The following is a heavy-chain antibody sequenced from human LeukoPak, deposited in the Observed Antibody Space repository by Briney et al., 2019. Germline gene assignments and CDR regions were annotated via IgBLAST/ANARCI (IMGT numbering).Heavy chain of an antibody. D-gene: IGHD3-16*02. CDR1: GFSISSGYY. Sequence: SETLSLNCSVSGFSISSGYYWGWIRQPPGKGLEWIAMIYTGNTFYNPSLKSRVIMSVDTSENQFSVRLSSVTAADTAVYYCARVPPYRAFEIWGPGTVVTVSS. J-gene: IGHJ3*02. CDR2: IYTGNT. V-gene: IGHV4-38-2*02. CDR3: ARVPPYRAFEI.